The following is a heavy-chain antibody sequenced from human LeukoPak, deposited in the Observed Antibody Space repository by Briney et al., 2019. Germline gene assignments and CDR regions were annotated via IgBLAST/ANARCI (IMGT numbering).Heavy chain of an antibody. CDR3: GRGVVVAATTYFDY. CDR2: IYYSGST. Sequence: PSETLSLTCTVSGGSISSGGYYWSWIRQHPGKGLEWIGYIYYSGSTYYNPSLKSRVTISVDTSKNQFSLKLSSVTAADTAVYYCGRGVVVAATTYFDYWGRGTLVTVSS. J-gene: IGHJ4*02. CDR1: GGSISSGGYY. D-gene: IGHD2-15*01. V-gene: IGHV4-31*03.